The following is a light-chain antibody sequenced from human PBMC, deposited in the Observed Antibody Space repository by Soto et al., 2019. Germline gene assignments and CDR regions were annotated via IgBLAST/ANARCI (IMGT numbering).Light chain of an antibody. CDR1: SSDVGAYDY. CDR2: ETN. V-gene: IGLV2-8*01. J-gene: IGLJ1*01. Sequence: QSALTQPPSASGSPGQSVTISCTGTSSDVGAYDYVSWYQQRPGKAPKLMIYETNKRPSGVPDRFSGSKSGNTASLTVSGLQAEDEADYYCSSFAGSNNFPYVFGTGTKVTVL. CDR3: SSFAGSNNFPYV.